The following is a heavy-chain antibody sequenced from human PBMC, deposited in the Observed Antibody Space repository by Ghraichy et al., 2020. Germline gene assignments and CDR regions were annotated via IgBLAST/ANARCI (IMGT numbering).Heavy chain of an antibody. CDR3: ALGSGSYPADY. Sequence: SETLSLTCTVSGGSISSSSYYWGWIRQPPGKGLEWIGSIYYSGSTYYNPSLKSRVTISVDTSKNQFSLKLSSVTAADTAVYYCALGSGSYPADYWGQGTLVTVSS. J-gene: IGHJ4*02. CDR2: IYYSGST. D-gene: IGHD1-26*01. V-gene: IGHV4-39*01. CDR1: GGSISSSSYY.